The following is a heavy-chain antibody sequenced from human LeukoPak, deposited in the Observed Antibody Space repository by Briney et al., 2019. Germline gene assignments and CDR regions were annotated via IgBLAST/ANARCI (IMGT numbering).Heavy chain of an antibody. CDR1: GFTFSSYA. J-gene: IGHJ4*02. D-gene: IGHD1-26*01. CDR3: AKPPVYSGSYYLFDY. Sequence: PGGSLRLSCAASGFTFSSYAMSWVRQAPGKGLEWVSAISGSGGSTYYADSVKGRFTISRDNSKNTLYLQMNSLRAEDTAIYYCAKPPVYSGSYYLFDYWGQGTLVTVSS. V-gene: IGHV3-23*01. CDR2: ISGSGGST.